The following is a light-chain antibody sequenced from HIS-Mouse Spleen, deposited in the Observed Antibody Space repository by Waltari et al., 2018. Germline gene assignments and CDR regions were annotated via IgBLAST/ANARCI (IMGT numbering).Light chain of an antibody. J-gene: IGLJ2*01. CDR3: YSTDSSGNHRV. CDR2: EDS. Sequence: SYELTQPPSVSVTPGQTARIPCSGDALPKKYAYSYQQKSGPAPVLVIYEDSKRPSGIPERFSGSSSGTMATLTISGAQVEDEADYYCYSTDSSGNHRVFGGGTKLTVL. V-gene: IGLV3-10*01. CDR1: ALPKKY.